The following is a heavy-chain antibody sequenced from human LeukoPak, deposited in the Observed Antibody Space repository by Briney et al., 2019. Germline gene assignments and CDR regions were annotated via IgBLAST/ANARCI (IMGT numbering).Heavy chain of an antibody. D-gene: IGHD3-22*01. CDR2: IVVGSGNT. Sequence: ASVKVFCKASGFTFTNSAMQWVRQARGQRLEWIGWIVVGSGNTNYAQKFQERVTITRDMSTSTAYMELSSLRSEDTAVYYCAADPHRTYYYDSSGYYPPRTAGFDPWGQGTLVTVSS. V-gene: IGHV1-58*02. CDR1: GFTFTNSA. CDR3: AADPHRTYYYDSSGYYPPRTAGFDP. J-gene: IGHJ5*02.